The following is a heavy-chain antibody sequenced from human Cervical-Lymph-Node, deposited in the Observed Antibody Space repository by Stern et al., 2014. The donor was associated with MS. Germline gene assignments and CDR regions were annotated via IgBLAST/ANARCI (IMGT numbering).Heavy chain of an antibody. Sequence: EVQLVESGGGLIQPGGSLRLSCAASGFNFSTYSITWVRQAPGKGLEWLSYISGSRGSVYYADSVKSRFTISRDNAKKSVYLQINSLSAENTAVYYCARGVNTDYWGQGTQVTVST. CDR2: ISGSRGSV. CDR1: GFNFSTYS. CDR3: ARGVNTDY. J-gene: IGHJ4*02. V-gene: IGHV3-48*04.